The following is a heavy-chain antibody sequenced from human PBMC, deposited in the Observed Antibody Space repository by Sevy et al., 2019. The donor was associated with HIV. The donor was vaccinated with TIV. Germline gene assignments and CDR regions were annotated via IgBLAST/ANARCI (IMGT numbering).Heavy chain of an antibody. CDR1: GYSFISYA. CDR3: ARPSTRIAAAVSAVDDS. Sequence: GGSLRLSCVASGYSFISYAISWVRQAPGKGLEWVSTINGRGGRTYYADSVKGRFTISRDNPKNTLFLQMINLRVDDTAIYYCARPSTRIAAAVSAVDDSWGQGTLVTVSS. CDR2: INGRGGRT. J-gene: IGHJ4*02. V-gene: IGHV3-23*01. D-gene: IGHD6-13*01.